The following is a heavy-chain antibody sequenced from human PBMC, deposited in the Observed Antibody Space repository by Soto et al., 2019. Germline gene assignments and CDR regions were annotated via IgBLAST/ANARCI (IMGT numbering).Heavy chain of an antibody. J-gene: IGHJ4*02. CDR1: GGTFSSYA. V-gene: IGHV1-69*13. D-gene: IGHD3-3*01. CDR3: AASYYDFWSVYSPLYD. CDR2: IIPIFGTA. Sequence: SLKVSCKASGGTFSSYAISWVRQAPGQGLEWMGGIIPIFGTANYAQKFQGRVTITADESTSTAYMELSSLRSEDTAVYYCAASYYDFWSVYSPLYDRGKGTPFTVSS.